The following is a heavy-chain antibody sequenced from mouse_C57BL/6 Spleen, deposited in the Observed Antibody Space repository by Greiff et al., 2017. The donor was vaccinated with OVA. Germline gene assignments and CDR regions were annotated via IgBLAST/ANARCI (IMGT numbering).Heavy chain of an antibody. Sequence: VQLQQPGAELVKPGASVKLSCKASGYTFTSYWMHWVKQRPGRGLEWIGRIDPNSGGTKYNEKFKGKATLTADKSSSTAYMELRSLTSEDSAVYFCALDSSGYGDYWGQGTSVTVSS. D-gene: IGHD3-2*02. CDR1: GYTFTSYW. J-gene: IGHJ4*01. CDR3: ALDSSGYGDY. CDR2: IDPNSGGT. V-gene: IGHV1-62-3*01.